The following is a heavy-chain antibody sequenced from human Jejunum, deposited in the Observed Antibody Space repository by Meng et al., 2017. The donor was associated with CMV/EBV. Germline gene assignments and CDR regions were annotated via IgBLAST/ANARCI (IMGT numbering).Heavy chain of an antibody. CDR1: GFTFSSYG. V-gene: IGHV3-33*06. D-gene: IGHD7-27*01. J-gene: IGHJ4*02. Sequence: WAASGFTFSSYGMHWVRQAPGKGLEWVAVIWYDGSNKYYADSVKGRFTISRDNSKNTLYLQMNSLRAEDTAVYYCAKLGTGDDDYWGQGTLVTVSS. CDR3: AKLGTGDDDY. CDR2: IWYDGSNK.